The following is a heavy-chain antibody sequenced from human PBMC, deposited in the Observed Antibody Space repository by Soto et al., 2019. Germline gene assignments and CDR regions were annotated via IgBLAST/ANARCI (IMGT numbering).Heavy chain of an antibody. J-gene: IGHJ4*02. CDR2: IYCDDDK. Sequence: QITLKESGPPLVRPPQTLTLTCTFSGFSLTSGVGVGWIRQPPGKALEWLALIYCDDDKRYSPSLKNRLTITHDTSKNQVVPTMTNVGPRATATYSSAHIDPEIVTVGGHGGFDYWGQGTLVTVSS. D-gene: IGHD5-12*01. CDR3: AHIDPEIVTVGGHGGFDY. V-gene: IGHV2-5*02. CDR1: GFSLTSGVG.